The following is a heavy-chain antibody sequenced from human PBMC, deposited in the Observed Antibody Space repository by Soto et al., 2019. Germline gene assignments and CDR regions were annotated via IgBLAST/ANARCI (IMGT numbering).Heavy chain of an antibody. CDR1: GGTFSSYA. CDR2: IIPIFGTA. V-gene: IGHV1-69*13. D-gene: IGHD1-1*01. CDR3: ARGPEPYYYYYGMDV. J-gene: IGHJ6*02. Sequence: ASVKGSCKASGGTFSSYAISWVRQAPGQGLEWMGGIIPIFGTANYAQKFQGRVTITADESTSTAYMELSSLRSEDTAVYYCARGPEPYYYYYGMDVWGQGTTVTVSS.